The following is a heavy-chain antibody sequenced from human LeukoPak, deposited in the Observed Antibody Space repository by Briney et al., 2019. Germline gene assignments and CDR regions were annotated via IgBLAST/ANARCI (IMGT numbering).Heavy chain of an antibody. J-gene: IGHJ6*02. V-gene: IGHV3-30-3*01. Sequence: GRSLRLSCAASGFTFSSYAMHWVRQAPGKGLEWVAVISYDGSNKYYADSVKGRFTISRDNSKNTLCLQMNSLRAEDTAVYYCARNKYYYDSSGYYHYYYYYYGMDVWGQGTTVTVSS. CDR3: ARNKYYYDSSGYYHYYYYYYGMDV. CDR1: GFTFSSYA. CDR2: ISYDGSNK. D-gene: IGHD3-22*01.